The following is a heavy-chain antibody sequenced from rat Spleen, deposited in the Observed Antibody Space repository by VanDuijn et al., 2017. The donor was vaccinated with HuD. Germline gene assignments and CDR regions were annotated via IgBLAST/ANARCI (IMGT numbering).Heavy chain of an antibody. Sequence: QVQLKESGPGLMQPSETLSLTCTVSGFSLTSNGVGWVRQPLGKGLVWMGRIQNGGSTDYNSALKSRLSISRDTSKSQVFLKMNSLQTEDTAMYFCARSEWAYRYNSDYFDYWGQGVMVTVSS. CDR3: ARSEWAYRYNSDYFDY. D-gene: IGHD1-5*01. CDR1: GFSLTSNG. CDR2: IQNGGST. V-gene: IGHV2-72*01. J-gene: IGHJ2*01.